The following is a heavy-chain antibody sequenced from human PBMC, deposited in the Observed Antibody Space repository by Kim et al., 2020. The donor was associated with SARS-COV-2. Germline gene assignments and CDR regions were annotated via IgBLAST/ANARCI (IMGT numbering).Heavy chain of an antibody. Sequence: GGSLRLSCAASGFTFSSYWMHWVRQAPGKGLVWVSRINSDGSSTSYADSVKGRFTISRDNAKNTLYLQMNSLRAEDTAVYYCATPVAGGYYYYYGMDVWGQGTTVTVSS. CDR3: ATPVAGGYYYYYGMDV. D-gene: IGHD6-19*01. CDR2: INSDGSST. J-gene: IGHJ6*02. V-gene: IGHV3-74*01. CDR1: GFTFSSYW.